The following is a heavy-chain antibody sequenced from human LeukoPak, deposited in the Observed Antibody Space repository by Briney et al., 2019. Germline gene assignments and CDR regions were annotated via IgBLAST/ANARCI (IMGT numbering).Heavy chain of an antibody. V-gene: IGHV4-34*01. CDR3: ARRRYNFGGYLGFDY. CDR1: GGSFSGYY. CDR2: INHSGST. J-gene: IGHJ4*02. D-gene: IGHD5-12*01. Sequence: SETLSLTCAVYGGSFSGYYWSWIRQPPGKGLEWIGEINHSGSTNYNPSLKSRVTISVDTSKNQLSLKLSSVTAADTAVYYCARRRYNFGGYLGFDYWGQGTLVTVSS.